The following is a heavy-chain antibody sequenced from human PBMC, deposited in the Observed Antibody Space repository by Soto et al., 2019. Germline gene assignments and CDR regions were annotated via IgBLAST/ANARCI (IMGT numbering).Heavy chain of an antibody. J-gene: IGHJ4*02. Sequence: GGSLRLSCSASGFTFSAYAMHWVRQAPGKGLEYVSSISPDGEKTFHADSVKDRFTVSRDNSRNILYLQMNSLRDDDTAAYYCVKGGLALATAGRAQIDCWGQGTLVTSPQ. V-gene: IGHV3-64D*06. CDR2: ISPDGEKT. D-gene: IGHD6-19*01. CDR3: VKGGLALATAGRAQIDC. CDR1: GFTFSAYA.